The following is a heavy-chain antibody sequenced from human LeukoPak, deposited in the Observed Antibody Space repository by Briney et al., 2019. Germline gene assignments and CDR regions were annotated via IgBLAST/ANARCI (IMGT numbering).Heavy chain of an antibody. CDR3: ARDKDYGEEEGAFDI. CDR1: GYTFTDYQ. J-gene: IGHJ3*02. CDR2: INPNNGGT. Sequence: ASVKVSCKASGYTFTDYQIFWVRQAPGQGLEFLGWINPNNGGTNYAQKFQGRVTMTRDTSISTAYMELSRLRSDDTAVYYCARDKDYGEEEGAFDIWGQGTMVTVSS. V-gene: IGHV1-2*02. D-gene: IGHD4-17*01.